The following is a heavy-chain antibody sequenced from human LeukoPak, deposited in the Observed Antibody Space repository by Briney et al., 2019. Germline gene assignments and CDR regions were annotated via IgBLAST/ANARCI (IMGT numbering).Heavy chain of an antibody. CDR2: ISSSSSYI. Sequence: PGGSLRLSCAASGFTFSSYSMNWVRQAPGKGLEWVSSISSSSSYIYYADSVKGRFTISRDNAKNSLYLQMNSLRAEDTAVYYCASCQGDTAMVLCAFDIWGQGTMVTVSS. J-gene: IGHJ3*02. CDR3: ASCQGDTAMVLCAFDI. D-gene: IGHD5-18*01. CDR1: GFTFSSYS. V-gene: IGHV3-21*01.